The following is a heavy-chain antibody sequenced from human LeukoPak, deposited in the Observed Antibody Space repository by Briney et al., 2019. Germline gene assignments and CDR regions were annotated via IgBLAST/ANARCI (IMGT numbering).Heavy chain of an antibody. CDR2: INPNSGGT. Sequence: ASVKVSCKASGYTFTGYYMHWVRQAPGQGLEWMGWINPNSGGTNYAQKFQGRVTMTRDTSISTAYMELSRLRSDDTAVYYCARGVYGSGSYGFDYWGQGTLVTVSS. CDR3: ARGVYGSGSYGFDY. J-gene: IGHJ4*02. D-gene: IGHD3-10*01. CDR1: GYTFTGYY. V-gene: IGHV1-2*02.